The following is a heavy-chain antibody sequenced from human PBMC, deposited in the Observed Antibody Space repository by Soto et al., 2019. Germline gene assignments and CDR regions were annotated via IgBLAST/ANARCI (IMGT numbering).Heavy chain of an antibody. V-gene: IGHV1-18*01. CDR1: GYRFTSYG. CDR3: AKIDLDYNSGYPHSLFDP. CDR2: VSGYNGNT. Sequence: QVQMVQSGAEVKKPGASVTVSCKASGYRFTSYGISWVRQAPGQGLDWMGWVSGYNGNTNYAQKVQGRVTMTTDKSTSTAYMELRSLTSDDTAVYYCAKIDLDYNSGYPHSLFDPWGPGTLVTVSS. J-gene: IGHJ5*02. D-gene: IGHD6-25*01.